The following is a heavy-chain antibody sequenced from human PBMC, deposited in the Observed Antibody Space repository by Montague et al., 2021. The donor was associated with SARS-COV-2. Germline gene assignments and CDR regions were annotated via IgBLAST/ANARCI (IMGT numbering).Heavy chain of an antibody. CDR1: GDSINNSRYH. J-gene: IGHJ3*02. CDR3: ARLESTRGVIIRGAFHI. CDR2: IYYSGSA. Sequence: SETLSLTCSVSGDSINNSRYHWGWIRQPPGKGPEWIGTIYYSGSAYYNPSLKSRVTISVDTSKDQFSLKLNSVTATDTAVYYCARLESTRGVIIRGAFHIWGQGTKVTVSS. D-gene: IGHD3-10*01. V-gene: IGHV4-39*01.